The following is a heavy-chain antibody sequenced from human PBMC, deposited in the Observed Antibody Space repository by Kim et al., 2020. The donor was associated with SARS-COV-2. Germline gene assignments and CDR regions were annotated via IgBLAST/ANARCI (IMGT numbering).Heavy chain of an antibody. J-gene: IGHJ4*02. Sequence: KFQGRVTITRDTSASTAYMELSSLRSEDTAVYYCARGPYDSSGYEPYFDYWGQGTLVTVSS. D-gene: IGHD3-22*01. V-gene: IGHV1-3*01. CDR3: ARGPYDSSGYEPYFDY.